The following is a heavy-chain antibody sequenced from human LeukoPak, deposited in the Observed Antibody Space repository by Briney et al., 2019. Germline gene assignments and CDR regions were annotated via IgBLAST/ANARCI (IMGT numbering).Heavy chain of an antibody. J-gene: IGHJ4*02. D-gene: IGHD6-19*01. Sequence: GGSLRLSCAGFGFTVTSNYMSWVRQAPGKGLEWVSVLYSGGGTYYADSVKGRFTISRDNSKNTLYLQMNSLRAEDTAVYYCARDLSTQWLVRVLDYWGQGTLVTVSS. CDR3: ARDLSTQWLVRVLDY. CDR1: GFTVTSNY. CDR2: LYSGGGT. V-gene: IGHV3-66*01.